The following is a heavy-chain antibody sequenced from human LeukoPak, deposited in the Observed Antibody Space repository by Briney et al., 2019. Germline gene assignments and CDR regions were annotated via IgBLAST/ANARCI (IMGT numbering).Heavy chain of an antibody. V-gene: IGHV3-33*06. J-gene: IGHJ4*02. CDR2: IWYDGSIK. CDR1: GFTFDTYG. CDR3: AKDPKSCTGGSCYPKSYFDS. Sequence: PGRSLILSCVASGFTFDTYGMHWVRQAPGKGLEWVALIWYDGSIKYHADSVKGRFTISRDNSKNTLYPQMNSLRAEDTAVYYCAKDPKSCTGGSCYPKSYFDSWGQGSLVTVSS. D-gene: IGHD2-15*01.